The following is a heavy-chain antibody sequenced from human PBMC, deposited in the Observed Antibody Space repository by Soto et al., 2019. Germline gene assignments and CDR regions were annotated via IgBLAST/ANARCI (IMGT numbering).Heavy chain of an antibody. CDR1: GLTFSNFA. CDR2: IIGSGGST. CDR3: AKDGGYSFGPGNYYGMDV. D-gene: IGHD5-18*01. V-gene: IGHV3-23*01. J-gene: IGHJ6*02. Sequence: GGSLRLSCAASGLTFSNFAMSWVRQAPGKGLEWVSGIIGSGGSTYYADSVKGRFTISRDKSKTTLYLQMNSLRAEDTAIYYCAKDGGYSFGPGNYYGMDVWGQGTTVTVSS.